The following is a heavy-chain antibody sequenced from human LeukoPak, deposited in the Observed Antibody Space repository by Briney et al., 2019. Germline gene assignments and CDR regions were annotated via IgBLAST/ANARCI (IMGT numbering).Heavy chain of an antibody. CDR1: GLTFSGYA. V-gene: IGHV3-21*05. CDR3: ARGQWNSSPDH. CDR2: ISPSSRDI. J-gene: IGHJ5*02. D-gene: IGHD1/OR15-1a*01. Sequence: PGGSLRLSCTVSGLTFSGYAMSCVRQAPGKGLQWVSYISPSSRDIHYADSVTGRFTISRDNAKNSVYLQMHSLRDEDTALYYCARGQWNSSPDHWGQGALVTVSS.